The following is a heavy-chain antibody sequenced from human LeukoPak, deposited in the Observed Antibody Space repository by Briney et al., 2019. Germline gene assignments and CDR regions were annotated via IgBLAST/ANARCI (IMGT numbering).Heavy chain of an antibody. J-gene: IGHJ4*02. CDR3: TGQPNYGDYPN. CDR2: IRNKANSYAT. D-gene: IGHD4-17*01. V-gene: IGHV3-73*01. CDR1: GFTFSGST. Sequence: GGSLRLSRAASGFTFSGSTMHWVRQASGKGLEWVGRIRNKANSYATAYTESVKGRFTISRDDSKNTAYLQMNSLKTEDTAVYYCTGQPNYGDYPNWGQGTLVTVSS.